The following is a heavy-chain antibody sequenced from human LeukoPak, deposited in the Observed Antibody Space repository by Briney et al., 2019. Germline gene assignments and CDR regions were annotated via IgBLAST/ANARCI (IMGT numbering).Heavy chain of an antibody. Sequence: GRSLRLSCAASGFISSSYGMHWVRQAPGKGLEWVARIWHDGSNDDYADSVKGRFTISRDNSKNTLYLQMNSLRAEDTAIYYCAKVTGDYYDTSGAFDYWGQGTLVTVSS. J-gene: IGHJ4*02. CDR3: AKVTGDYYDTSGAFDY. CDR1: GFISSSYG. V-gene: IGHV3-33*06. D-gene: IGHD3-22*01. CDR2: IWHDGSND.